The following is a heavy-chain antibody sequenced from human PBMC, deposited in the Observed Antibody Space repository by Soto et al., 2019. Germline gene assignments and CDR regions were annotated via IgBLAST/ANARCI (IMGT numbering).Heavy chain of an antibody. CDR3: TLAVAGTLHFDY. CDR1: GFTFSSYG. CDR2: IWYDGSNK. D-gene: IGHD6-19*01. V-gene: IGHV3-33*01. Sequence: GGSLRLSCAASGFTFSSYGMHWVRQAPGKGLEWVAVIWYDGSNKYYADSVKGRFTISRDNSKNTLYLQMNSLRAEDTAVYYCTLAVAGTLHFDYWGQGTLVTVSS. J-gene: IGHJ4*02.